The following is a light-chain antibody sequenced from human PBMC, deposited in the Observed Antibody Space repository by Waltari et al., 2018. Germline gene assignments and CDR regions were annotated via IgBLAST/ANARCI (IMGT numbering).Light chain of an antibody. J-gene: IGKJ5*01. CDR3: QKYNSAPLIT. CDR2: AAS. V-gene: IGKV1-27*01. CDR1: QGISNY. Sequence: DIQMTQSPSSLSASVGDSVTITCRASQGISNYLAWYQQKPGKVPKLLIYAASTLQSGVPSRFSGSGSGTDFTLTISSLQPEDVATYYCQKYNSAPLITFGQGTRLEIK.